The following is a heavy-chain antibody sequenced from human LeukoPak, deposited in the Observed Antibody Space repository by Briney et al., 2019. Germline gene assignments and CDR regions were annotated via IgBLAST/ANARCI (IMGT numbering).Heavy chain of an antibody. CDR1: GYTFTTYA. Sequence: ASVKVSCKASGYTFTTYAMNWVRQAPGQGLEWMGGIIPIFGTANYAQKFQGRVTITADKSTSTAYMELSSLRSEDTAVYYCARDPDRIAVAGGDAFDIWGQGTMVTVSS. J-gene: IGHJ3*02. D-gene: IGHD6-19*01. V-gene: IGHV1-69*06. CDR3: ARDPDRIAVAGGDAFDI. CDR2: IIPIFGTA.